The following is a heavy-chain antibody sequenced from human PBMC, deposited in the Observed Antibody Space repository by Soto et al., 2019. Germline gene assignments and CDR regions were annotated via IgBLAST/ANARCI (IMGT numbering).Heavy chain of an antibody. CDR1: GYTFTSYY. CDR3: ASDPDLRGYDSSGYGDY. J-gene: IGHJ4*02. CDR2: INPSGGST. D-gene: IGHD3-22*01. V-gene: IGHV1-46*01. Sequence: ASVKVSCKASGYTFTSYYMHWVRQAPGQGLEWMGIINPSGGSTSYAQKFQGRVTMTRDTSTSTVYLELSSLRSEDTAVYYCASDPDLRGYDSSGYGDYWGQGTLVTVSS.